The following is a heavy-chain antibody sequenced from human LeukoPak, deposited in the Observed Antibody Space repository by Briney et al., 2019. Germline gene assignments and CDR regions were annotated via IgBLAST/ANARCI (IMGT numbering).Heavy chain of an antibody. D-gene: IGHD5-18*01. CDR1: GGSFSGYY. Sequence: PSETLSLTCAVYGGSFSGYYWSWIRQPPGKGLEWIGEINHSGSTNYNPSLKSRVTISVDTSKNQFSLKLSSVTAADTAVYYCARALRGYSYGYFNSWVQGTLVTVSS. CDR2: INHSGST. CDR3: ARALRGYSYGYFNS. J-gene: IGHJ4*02. V-gene: IGHV4-34*01.